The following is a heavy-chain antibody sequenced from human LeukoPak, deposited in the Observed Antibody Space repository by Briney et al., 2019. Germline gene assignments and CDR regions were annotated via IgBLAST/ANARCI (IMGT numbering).Heavy chain of an antibody. V-gene: IGHV4-31*03. CDR3: ARTYCRGGTCYSWDY. CDR1: GDSISSGDYY. D-gene: IGHD2-15*01. CDR2: INYSGTT. Sequence: SETLSLTCTVSGDSISSGDYYWSWARQHPGKGLEWTGYINYSGTTYYNPSLTSRVTISVDTSKSQFSLKLSSVTAADTAVYYCARTYCRGGTCYSWDYWGQGTLVTVSS. J-gene: IGHJ4*02.